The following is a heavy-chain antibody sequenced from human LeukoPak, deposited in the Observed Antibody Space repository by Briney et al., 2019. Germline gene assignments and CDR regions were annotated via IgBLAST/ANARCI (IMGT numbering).Heavy chain of an antibody. CDR2: INPNSGGT. J-gene: IGHJ5*02. CDR3: ARDIGHNSSGYRGWFDP. Sequence: ASVKVSCKASGGTFTGSQMHWVRQAPGQGLEWMGWINPNSGGTEYAQKFQGRVTMTRDTSISTAYMELNRLRSDDTAVYYCARDIGHNSSGYRGWFDPWGQGTLVTVSS. V-gene: IGHV1-2*02. D-gene: IGHD3-22*01. CDR1: GGTFTGSQ.